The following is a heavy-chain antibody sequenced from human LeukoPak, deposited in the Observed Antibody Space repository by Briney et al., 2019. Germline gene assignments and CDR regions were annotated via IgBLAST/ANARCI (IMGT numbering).Heavy chain of an antibody. CDR3: AKARFLEWLLSL. D-gene: IGHD3-3*01. V-gene: IGHV3-23*01. Sequence: GGSLRLSCAASGFTFSSYAMSWVRQAPGKGLEWVSAISGSGGSTYYADSVKGWFTISRDNSKNTLYLQMNSLRAEDTAVYYCAKARFLEWLLSLWGQGTLVTVSS. CDR1: GFTFSSYA. J-gene: IGHJ4*02. CDR2: ISGSGGST.